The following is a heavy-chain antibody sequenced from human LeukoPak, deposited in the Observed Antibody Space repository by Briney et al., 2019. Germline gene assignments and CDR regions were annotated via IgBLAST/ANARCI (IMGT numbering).Heavy chain of an antibody. D-gene: IGHD6-13*01. CDR1: GGSISSYY. J-gene: IGHJ4*02. CDR2: IYYGGST. Sequence: PSETLSLTCTVSGGSISSYYWSWIRQPPGKGLEWIGYIYYGGSTNYNPSLKSRVTISVDTSKNQFSLKLSSVTAADTAVYCARLYSSSLGRVFDYWGQGTLVTVSS. V-gene: IGHV4-59*01. CDR3: ARLYSSSLGRVFDY.